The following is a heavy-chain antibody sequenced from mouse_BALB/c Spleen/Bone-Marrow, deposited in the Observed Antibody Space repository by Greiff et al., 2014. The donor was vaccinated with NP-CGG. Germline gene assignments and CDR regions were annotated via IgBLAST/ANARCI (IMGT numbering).Heavy chain of an antibody. V-gene: IGHV1-9*01. Sequence: QVHVKQSGAELMKPGASVKISCKATGYTFSSYWIEWVKQRPGHGLEWIGEILTGSGSNNYNEKFKGKATFTAYTSSNTAYMQLRMLTSEDSAVYFCSRVIGVEGCPWFAYWGQGTLVTVSA. CDR1: GYTFSSYW. CDR2: ILTGSGSN. J-gene: IGHJ3*01. CDR3: SRVIGVEGCPWFAY. D-gene: IGHD2-4*01.